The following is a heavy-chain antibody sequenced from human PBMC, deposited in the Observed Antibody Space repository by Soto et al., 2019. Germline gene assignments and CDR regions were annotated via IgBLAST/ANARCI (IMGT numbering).Heavy chain of an antibody. Sequence: QVQLVESGGGLVKPGGSLRLSCAASGFTFSDYYMSWIRQAPGKGLEWLSYISISGGTIYYADPVKGRFSISRDNAKNSLYLQLSSLSAEDTAVYFCAGERARVFDSWGQGTLVTVSS. CDR1: GFTFSDYY. CDR3: AGERARVFDS. V-gene: IGHV3-11*01. CDR2: ISISGGTI. J-gene: IGHJ4*02.